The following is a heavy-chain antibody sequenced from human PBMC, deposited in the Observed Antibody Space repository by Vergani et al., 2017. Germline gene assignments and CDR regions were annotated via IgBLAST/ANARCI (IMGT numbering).Heavy chain of an antibody. Sequence: QVQLQESGPGLVKPSQTLSLTCTVSGGSISSGSYYWSWIRQPAGKGLEWIGRIYTSGSTNYNPSLKSRVTISVDTSKNQFSLKLSSVTAADTAVYYCARGVGSYYAGRYAFDIWGQGTMVTVSS. D-gene: IGHD1-26*01. J-gene: IGHJ3*02. CDR1: GGSISSGSYY. V-gene: IGHV4-61*02. CDR3: ARGVGSYYAGRYAFDI. CDR2: IYTSGST.